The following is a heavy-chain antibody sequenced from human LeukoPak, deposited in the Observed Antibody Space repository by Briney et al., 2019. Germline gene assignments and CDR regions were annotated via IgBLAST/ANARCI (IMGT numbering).Heavy chain of an antibody. D-gene: IGHD5-18*01. V-gene: IGHV1-69*04. CDR2: IIPILGIA. CDR3: ARGIQLWPDYYYYMDV. J-gene: IGHJ6*03. Sequence: ASVKVSCKASGGTFSSYAISWVRQAPGQGLEWMGRIIPILGIANYAQKFQGRVTITTDESTSTAYMELSSLRSEDTAVYYCARGIQLWPDYYYYMDVWGKGTTVTVSS. CDR1: GGTFSSYA.